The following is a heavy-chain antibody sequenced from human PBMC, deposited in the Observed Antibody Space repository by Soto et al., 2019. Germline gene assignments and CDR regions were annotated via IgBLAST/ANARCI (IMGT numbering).Heavy chain of an antibody. V-gene: IGHV1-69*13. CDR1: GGTFSSYA. D-gene: IGHD3-3*01. J-gene: IGHJ6*02. CDR3: AREGPPRDYDFWSGSKPRYYYGMDV. CDR2: IIPIFGTA. Sequence: SVKVSCKASGGTFSSYAISWVRQAPGQGLEWIGGIIPIFGTANYAQKFQGRVTITADESTSTAYMELSSLRSEDTAVYYCAREGPPRDYDFWSGSKPRYYYGMDVWGQGTTVTVSS.